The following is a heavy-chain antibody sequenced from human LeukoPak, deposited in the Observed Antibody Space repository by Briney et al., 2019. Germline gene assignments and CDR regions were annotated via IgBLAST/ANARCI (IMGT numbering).Heavy chain of an antibody. CDR1: GDSISNYL. CDR2: IYYSGST. CDR3: ARSYYYAVDV. J-gene: IGHJ6*02. Sequence: PSETLSLTCTVSGDSISNYLWSWIRQPPGNGLEWIGYIYYSGSTNYNPSLKSRVTISVDTSKNQFSLKLTSVTAADTAVYYCARSYYYAVDVWGQGTTVTVSS. V-gene: IGHV4-59*01.